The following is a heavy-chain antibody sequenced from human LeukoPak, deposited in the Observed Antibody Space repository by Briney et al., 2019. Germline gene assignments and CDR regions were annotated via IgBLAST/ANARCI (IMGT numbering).Heavy chain of an antibody. D-gene: IGHD6-6*01. CDR2: IYYSGST. CDR3: ARLSIEARPTFYFDY. V-gene: IGHV4-39*01. CDR1: GGSISSSLYY. Sequence: PSETLSLTCFVSGGSISSSLYYWGWLRQPPGKGLEWIGSIYYSGSTYYSPSLKSRVTISVDTSKNQFSLRLRSVTAADTAVYYCARLSIEARPTFYFDYWGQGTLVIVSS. J-gene: IGHJ4*02.